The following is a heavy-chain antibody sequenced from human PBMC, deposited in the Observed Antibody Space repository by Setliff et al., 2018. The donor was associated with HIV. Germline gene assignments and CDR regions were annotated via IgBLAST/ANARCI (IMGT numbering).Heavy chain of an antibody. Sequence: TLSLTCTVSGDSLTSANSYWGWIRQPPGKGLEWIGSIYYSGSPYYSPSFKSRVTMSVDTSKNQFSLKINSVTAADTALYYCARPPAEYSVRGVPALFECWGLGALVTVSS. D-gene: IGHD3-10*01. CDR1: GDSLTSANSY. V-gene: IGHV4-39*01. J-gene: IGHJ4*02. CDR2: IYYSGSP. CDR3: ARPPAEYSVRGVPALFEC.